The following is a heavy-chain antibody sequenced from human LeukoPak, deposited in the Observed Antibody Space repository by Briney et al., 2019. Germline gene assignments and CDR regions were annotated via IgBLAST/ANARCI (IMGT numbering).Heavy chain of an antibody. J-gene: IGHJ5*02. CDR3: AKAATMVRGVISWFDP. Sequence: GGSLRLSCVASGFTFRIYDMNWVRQAPGKGLEWVSGIVGGAGGTYYADSVKGRFTISRDNSKNTLYLQMNSLRAEDTAVYYCAKAATMVRGVISWFDPWGQGTLVTVSS. V-gene: IGHV3-23*01. CDR2: IVGGAGGT. CDR1: GFTFRIYD. D-gene: IGHD3-10*01.